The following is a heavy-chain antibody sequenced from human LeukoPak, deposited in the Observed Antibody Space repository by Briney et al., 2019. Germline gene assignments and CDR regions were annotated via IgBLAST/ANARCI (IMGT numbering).Heavy chain of an antibody. CDR2: IYDDVSSA. CDR3: ARVRGSRNFYFGAFDM. Sequence: GGSLRLSCAASGFTFSSYWMHWVRQAPGKGLVWVSRIYDDVSSAYYADSVKGRFTISRDDAKNTLYLQMNNLRVEDTAVYYCARVRGSRNFYFGAFDMWGQGTVVTVSS. D-gene: IGHD3-10*01. J-gene: IGHJ3*02. CDR1: GFTFSSYW. V-gene: IGHV3-74*01.